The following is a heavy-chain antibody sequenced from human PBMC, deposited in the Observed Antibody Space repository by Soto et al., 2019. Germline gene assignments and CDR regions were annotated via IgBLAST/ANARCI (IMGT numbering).Heavy chain of an antibody. J-gene: IGHJ5*02. CDR2: IYYSGTT. CDR1: GGSISSYY. CDR3: ARAPGELSFPWFDP. Sequence: SETLSLTCTVSGGSISSYYWSWIRQPPGKGLEWIGYIYYSGTTNYNPSLKSRVTISVDTSENQFSLKLTSVSAADTAVYYCARAPGELSFPWFDPWGQGTLVTV. V-gene: IGHV4-59*12. D-gene: IGHD3-10*01.